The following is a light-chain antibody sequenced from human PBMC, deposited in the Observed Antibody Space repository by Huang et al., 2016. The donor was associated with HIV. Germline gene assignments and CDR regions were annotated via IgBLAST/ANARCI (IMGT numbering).Light chain of an antibody. CDR2: GAS. V-gene: IGKV3-15*01. CDR3: QHYTT. Sequence: ILMTQSPATLSVSPGERVTVSCRASQSLNTNITWYYQKPGQAPRLIIYGASTRANEIPARFSGTGSGTEFTLTISSLQSEDFAVYYCQHYTTFGQGTRLEIK. CDR1: QSLNTN. J-gene: IGKJ2*01.